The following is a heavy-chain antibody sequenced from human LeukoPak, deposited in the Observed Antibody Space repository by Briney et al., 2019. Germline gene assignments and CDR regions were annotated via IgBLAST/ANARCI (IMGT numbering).Heavy chain of an antibody. J-gene: IGHJ4*02. CDR3: ARDPFRSSFDS. D-gene: IGHD1-26*01. CDR1: GGSISSGGYY. Sequence: SETLSLTCIVSGGSISSGGYYWSWIRQPPGKGLEWIGYIYHSGNTYFNPSLKSRVTMSVDASKNQFSLKLSSVTAADTAVYYCARDPFRSSFDSWGQGSLVTVSS. CDR2: IYHSGNT. V-gene: IGHV4-30-2*01.